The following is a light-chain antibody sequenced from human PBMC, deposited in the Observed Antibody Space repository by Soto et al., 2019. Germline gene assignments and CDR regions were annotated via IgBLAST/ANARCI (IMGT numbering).Light chain of an antibody. CDR1: QSVSDY. CDR3: QQTYISPYT. Sequence: DIQMTQSPSSLSASVGDRVTLTCRASQSVSDYLNWYLQKPGKAPKLLIYAASTLQSGVPSRFSGSGSGTDFSLTISSLRPEDFATYFCQQTYISPYTFGQGTKLEI. V-gene: IGKV1-39*01. CDR2: AAS. J-gene: IGKJ2*01.